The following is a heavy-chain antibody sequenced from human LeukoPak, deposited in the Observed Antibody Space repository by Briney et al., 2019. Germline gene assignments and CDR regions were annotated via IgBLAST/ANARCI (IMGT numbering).Heavy chain of an antibody. CDR1: GFTFSNYA. Sequence: GGSLSLSCAPSGFTFSNYAMSWVDQAAGKGVEGASRVGVSVGSTFYADAVKGRFPISRDNSKHTLYLEMNSLRADDTAVYYCAKSGSSSRDYMDVWGKGTTVTVSS. CDR3: AKSGSSSRDYMDV. V-gene: IGHV3-23*01. J-gene: IGHJ6*03. D-gene: IGHD6-13*01. CDR2: VGVSVGST.